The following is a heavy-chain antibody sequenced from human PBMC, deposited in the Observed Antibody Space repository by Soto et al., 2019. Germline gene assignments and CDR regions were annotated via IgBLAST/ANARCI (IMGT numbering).Heavy chain of an antibody. V-gene: IGHV1-69*06. J-gene: IGHJ4*02. Sequence: QVQLVQSGAEVRKPGSSVRLSCKVSGGTFNRDGITWVRQAPGQGLEWMGEIIPILGTVKFAQKFQGRVTLPGDKSTDTAYIELSSLRSADPALYHCARIRHTREDGMTDCASWYQGSVVTVSS. D-gene: IGHD2-15*01. CDR2: IIPILGTV. CDR3: ARIRHTREDGMTDCAS. CDR1: GGTFNRDG.